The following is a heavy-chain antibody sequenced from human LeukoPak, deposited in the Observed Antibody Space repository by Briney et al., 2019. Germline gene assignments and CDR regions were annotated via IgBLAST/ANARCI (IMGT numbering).Heavy chain of an antibody. CDR3: ARVCGGDCYSDFDY. D-gene: IGHD2-21*02. CDR2: ISAYNGNT. CDR1: GYTFTSYG. V-gene: IGHV1-18*01. Sequence: GASVKVSCKASGYTFTSYGISWVRQAPGQGLEWMGWISAYNGNTNYAQKLQGRVTMTTDTSTSTAHMELRSLRSDDTAVYYCARVCGGDCYSDFDYWGQGTLVTVSS. J-gene: IGHJ4*02.